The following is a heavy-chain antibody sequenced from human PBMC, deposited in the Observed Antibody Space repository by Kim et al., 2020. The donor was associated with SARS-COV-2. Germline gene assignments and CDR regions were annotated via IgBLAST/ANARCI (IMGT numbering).Heavy chain of an antibody. CDR1: GGSISSGDYY. J-gene: IGHJ4*02. V-gene: IGHV4-30-4*01. CDR3: ASVVPAARIAIFDY. Sequence: SETLSLTCTVSGGSISSGDYYWSWIRQPPGKGLEWIGYIYYSGSTYYNPSLKSRVTISVDTSKNQFSLKLSSVTAADTAVYYCASVVPAARIAIFDYWGQGTLVTVSS. D-gene: IGHD2-2*01. CDR2: IYYSGST.